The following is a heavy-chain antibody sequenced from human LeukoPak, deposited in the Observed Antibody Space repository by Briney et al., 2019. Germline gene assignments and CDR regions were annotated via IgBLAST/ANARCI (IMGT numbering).Heavy chain of an antibody. Sequence: GSLRLSCAASGFTFNNAWMSWVRQAPGKGLEWIGSLYHSGSTHYNPSLKSRVSILVDTSKNQFSLKLTSVTAADTAVYYCARSRSTIIDYWGQGTLVTVSS. J-gene: IGHJ4*02. D-gene: IGHD5-12*01. CDR1: GFTFNNAW. V-gene: IGHV4-38-2*01. CDR2: LYHSGST. CDR3: ARSRSTIIDY.